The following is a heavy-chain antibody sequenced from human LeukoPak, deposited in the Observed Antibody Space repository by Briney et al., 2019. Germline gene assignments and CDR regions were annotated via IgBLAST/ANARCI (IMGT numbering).Heavy chain of an antibody. Sequence: ASVKVSGKASGYTFTSYDINWVRQATGQGLEWMGWMNPNIGNAGYAQKFQGRVTITRNTSISTAYMELSSLRSEDTAVYYCARGSQYSSGWYGISNYYYYYYMDVWGKGTTVTVSS. D-gene: IGHD6-19*01. CDR3: ARGSQYSSGWYGISNYYYYYYMDV. J-gene: IGHJ6*03. CDR2: MNPNIGNA. V-gene: IGHV1-8*03. CDR1: GYTFTSYD.